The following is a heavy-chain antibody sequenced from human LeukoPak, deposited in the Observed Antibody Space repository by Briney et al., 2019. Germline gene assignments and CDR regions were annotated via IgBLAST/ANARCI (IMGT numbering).Heavy chain of an antibody. J-gene: IGHJ3*02. V-gene: IGHV4-34*01. D-gene: IGHD3-10*01. Sequence: SGTLSLTCAVYGGSLSGYYWSWIRQPPGKGLEWIGEINHSGTTSYNPSLKSRLTISVDTSKDQFSLKLTSVTAADTAVFYCARHKTGARGFDIWGQGTMVTVSS. CDR2: INHSGTT. CDR1: GGSLSGYY. CDR3: ARHKTGARGFDI.